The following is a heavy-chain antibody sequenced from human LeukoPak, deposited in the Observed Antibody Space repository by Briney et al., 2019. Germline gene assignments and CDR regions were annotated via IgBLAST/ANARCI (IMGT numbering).Heavy chain of an antibody. CDR1: GFDFSNCA. CDR2: TTPAGAGT. V-gene: IGHV3-23*01. CDR3: AKEDLSSSRYYFEN. Sequence: GGSLRLSCAASGFDFSNCAMSWVRQARGMGLEWVSATTPAGAGTYYADSAKGRFTISRDNAKNTLYLHMNSLRAEDTAVYYCAKEDLSSSRYYFENWGQGALVTVSS. D-gene: IGHD6-6*01. J-gene: IGHJ4*02.